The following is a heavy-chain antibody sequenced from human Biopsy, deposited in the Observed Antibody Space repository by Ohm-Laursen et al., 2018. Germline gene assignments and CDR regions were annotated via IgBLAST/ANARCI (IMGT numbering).Heavy chain of an antibody. CDR1: GGSISSETNY. CDR3: ARHPTGFWFDP. V-gene: IGHV4-39*01. Sequence: SDTLSLTCAVSGGSISSETNYWGWIRQPPGKGLEWIGSIFYGGITYYNPSLKSRVTISVDTSKNQFSLNLSSVTGADTAVYYCARHPTGFWFDPWGQGTLVTVPS. CDR2: IFYGGIT. J-gene: IGHJ5*02.